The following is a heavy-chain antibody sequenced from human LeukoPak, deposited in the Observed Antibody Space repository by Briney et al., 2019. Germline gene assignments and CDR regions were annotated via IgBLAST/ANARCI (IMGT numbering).Heavy chain of an antibody. D-gene: IGHD1-26*01. CDR3: ATTTIRLGY. CDR2: IYSGTT. CDR1: DGSISSSSNY. Sequence: SETLSLTCTVPDGSISSSSNYWGWIRQPPGKGLEWIGSIYSGTTYYNPSLKSRVTISVDTSKNQFSLKLSSETAADTAVYYCATTTIRLGYWGQGTLVTVSS. J-gene: IGHJ4*02. V-gene: IGHV4-39*07.